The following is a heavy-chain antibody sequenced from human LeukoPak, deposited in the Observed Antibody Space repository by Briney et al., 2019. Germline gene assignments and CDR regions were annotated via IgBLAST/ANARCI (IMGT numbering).Heavy chain of an antibody. CDR3: XRDKIVGATKHDY. CDR2: XXXXXGEX. D-gene: IGHD1-26*01. J-gene: IGHJ4*02. CDR1: GFTFSXXW. Sequence: GGSLRLSCAGSGFTFSXXWMSWVRQAPGKXXXXXXXXXXXXGEXXXXXXXXXXXTISXXNAKNSLWLQMNSLRAEDTAVYYCXRDKIVGATKHDYWGQGTLVTVSS. V-gene: IGHV3-7*03.